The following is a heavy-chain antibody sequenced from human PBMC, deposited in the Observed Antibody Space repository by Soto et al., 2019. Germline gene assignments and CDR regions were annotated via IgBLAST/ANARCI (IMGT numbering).Heavy chain of an antibody. CDR1: GFRFSDHY. CDR3: ASDPYYYAPRF. CDR2: ISGDGTTT. Sequence: GGSLRLSCAASGFRFSDHYMTWIRQAPGKGLEWVSKISGDGTTTYYADSVKGRFTVSRHNAENSGYLQMNSLRAEDTAVYYCASDPYYYAPRFWCQATLVSVSS. J-gene: IGHJ4*02. V-gene: IGHV3-11*01. D-gene: IGHD3-10*01.